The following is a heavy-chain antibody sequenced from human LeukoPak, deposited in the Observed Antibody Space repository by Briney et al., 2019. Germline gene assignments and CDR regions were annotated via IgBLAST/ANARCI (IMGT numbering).Heavy chain of an antibody. CDR1: GFIFTSYT. CDR2: ISSSSNYI. V-gene: IGHV3-21*01. CDR3: AGNQWDLPRAAFDY. D-gene: IGHD1-26*01. J-gene: IGHJ4*02. Sequence: NPWGSVRLSCAASGFIFTSYTMAWVRQAPGKGLEWVSSISSSSNYIYYAKSMKDRFTISRDNAKNSLYLHMNSLRAEDTAVYYCAGNQWDLPRAAFDYWGQGTLVTVSS.